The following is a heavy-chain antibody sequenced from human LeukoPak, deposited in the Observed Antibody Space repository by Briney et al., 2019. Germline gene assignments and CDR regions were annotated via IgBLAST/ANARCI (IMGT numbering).Heavy chain of an antibody. Sequence: ASVKVSCKASGYTFTGYQIHWVRQAPGQGLEWMGRINPNSGGTNYAQKFQGRVTMTRDTSISTAYMELSGLTSDDTAVYYCARDMVSGGSYSTRFDYWAREPWSPSPQ. CDR1: GYTFTGYQ. V-gene: IGHV1-2*06. D-gene: IGHD1-26*01. CDR2: INPNSGGT. CDR3: ARDMVSGGSYSTRFDY. J-gene: IGHJ4*02.